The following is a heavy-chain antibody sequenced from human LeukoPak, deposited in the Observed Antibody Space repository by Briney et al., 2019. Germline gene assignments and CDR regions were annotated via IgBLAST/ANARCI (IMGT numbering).Heavy chain of an antibody. CDR2: IDPPSGAT. J-gene: IGHJ4*02. CDR1: GYTFTGYF. CDR3: ARSGFSTGFYLDF. Sequence: GASVKVSCKASGYTFTGYFIHWLRQAPGQGLEWVGWIDPPSGATNSAQKFQDRVTKTRDRSIGTAYMEMRGLNSDDTAVYYCARSGFSTGFYLDFWGQGTLVPVSS. D-gene: IGHD6-19*01. V-gene: IGHV1-2*02.